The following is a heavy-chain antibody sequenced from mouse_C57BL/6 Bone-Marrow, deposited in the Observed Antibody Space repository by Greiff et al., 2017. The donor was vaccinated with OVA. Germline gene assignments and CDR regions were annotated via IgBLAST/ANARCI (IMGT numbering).Heavy chain of an antibody. CDR1: GYTFTSYW. D-gene: IGHD3-1*01. V-gene: IGHV1-59*01. CDR2: IDPSDSYT. CDR3: ARSGGPYFDY. Sequence: QVQLQQPGAELVRPGTSVKLSCKASGYTFTSYWMDWVKQRPGQGLEWIGVIDPSDSYTNYNQKFKGKATLTVDTSSSTAYMQLSSLTSEDSAVYYCARSGGPYFDYWGQGTTLTVSS. J-gene: IGHJ2*01.